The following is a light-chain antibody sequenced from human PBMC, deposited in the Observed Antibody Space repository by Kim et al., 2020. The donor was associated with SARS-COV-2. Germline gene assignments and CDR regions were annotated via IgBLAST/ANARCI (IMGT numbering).Light chain of an antibody. V-gene: IGLV7-46*01. Sequence: PGQTVTLTCAPSTGAVTSGHFPYWFQQKPGQAPRTLIYDTGNRHSGTPARFSGSLLGGKAALTLSAAQPEDEADYYCLLSYSDSRIFGGGTQLTVL. CDR2: DTG. CDR1: TGAVTSGHF. CDR3: LLSYSDSRI. J-gene: IGLJ2*01.